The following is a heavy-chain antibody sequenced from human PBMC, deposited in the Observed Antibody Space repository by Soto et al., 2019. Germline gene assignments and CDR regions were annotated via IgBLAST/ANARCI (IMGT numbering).Heavy chain of an antibody. V-gene: IGHV4-31*03. CDR2: INYIGSA. D-gene: IGHD1-1*01. CDR3: ARTLPNRQLFDS. CDR1: GGSISSGGYY. Sequence: SETLSLTCTVSGGSISSGGYYWSWIRQHPGKGLEWIGYINYIGSAYYHPSLESRLTISIDTSKNQFSLRLASVTAADTAVYYCARTLPNRQLFDSWSQGTLVTVSS. J-gene: IGHJ4*02.